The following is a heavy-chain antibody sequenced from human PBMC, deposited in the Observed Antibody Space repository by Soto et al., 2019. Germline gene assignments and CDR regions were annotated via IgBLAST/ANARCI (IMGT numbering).Heavy chain of an antibody. CDR1: GFTFTSSA. V-gene: IGHV1-58*01. D-gene: IGHD3-3*01. CDR2: IVVGSGNT. J-gene: IGHJ6*02. CDR3: AAWGRTYYDFLCGYWSLDYGMDV. Sequence: ASVKVSCKASGFTFTSSAVQWVRQARGQRLEWIGWIVVGSGNTNYAQKFQERVTITRDMSTSTAYMELSSLRSEDTAVYYCAAWGRTYYDFLCGYWSLDYGMDVWGQGTTVPVSS.